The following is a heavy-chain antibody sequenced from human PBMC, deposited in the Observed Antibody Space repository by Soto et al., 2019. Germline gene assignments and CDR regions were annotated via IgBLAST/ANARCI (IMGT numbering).Heavy chain of an antibody. Sequence: ASVKVSCKASGYTFSSYYMHWVRQAPGQGLEWMGIINPTGGSTTYAQKFQGRVTMTRDTSTSTVYMELSSLRSGDTAVYYCARGDIVAIFGMDVWGQGTTVTVSS. D-gene: IGHD5-12*01. CDR1: GYTFSSYY. J-gene: IGHJ6*02. V-gene: IGHV1-46*01. CDR2: INPTGGST. CDR3: ARGDIVAIFGMDV.